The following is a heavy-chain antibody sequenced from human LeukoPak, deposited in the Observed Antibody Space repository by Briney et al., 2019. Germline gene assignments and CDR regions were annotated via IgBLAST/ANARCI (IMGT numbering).Heavy chain of an antibody. CDR1: GGSISSSSYY. CDR2: IYYSGST. J-gene: IGHJ4*02. D-gene: IGHD2-21*01. V-gene: IGHV4-61*05. Sequence: TSETLSLTCTVSGGSISSSSYYWGWIRQPPGKGLEWMGYIYYSGSTNYNPSLKSRVTISVDTSKNQFSLRVSSVTAADTAVYYCARHLNNCGDDCYIFDYWGQGTLVTASS. CDR3: ARHLNNCGDDCYIFDY.